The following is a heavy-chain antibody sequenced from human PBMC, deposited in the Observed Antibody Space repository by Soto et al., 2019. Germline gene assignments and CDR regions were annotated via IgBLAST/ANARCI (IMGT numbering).Heavy chain of an antibody. Sequence: SETLSLTCTVSGGSISSSSYYWGWIRQPPGKGLEWIGSIYYSGSTYYNPSLKSRVTISVDTSKNQFSLKLSSVTAADTAVYYCARHMGSYSSSSQGFGFDPWGQGTLATVSS. D-gene: IGHD6-6*01. CDR2: IYYSGST. J-gene: IGHJ5*02. CDR1: GGSISSSSYY. V-gene: IGHV4-39*01. CDR3: ARHMGSYSSSSQGFGFDP.